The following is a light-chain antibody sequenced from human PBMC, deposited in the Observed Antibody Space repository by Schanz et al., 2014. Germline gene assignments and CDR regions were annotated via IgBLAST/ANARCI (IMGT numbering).Light chain of an antibody. J-gene: IGKJ4*01. CDR3: QQRDSWPSRRVT. CDR2: GTS. V-gene: IGKV3-20*01. Sequence: EIVLTQSPDTLSVSPGERATLSCRASQSVSSNLAWYQQKPGQAPRLLIYGTSTRATGIPDRFSGSGSGTDFALTISRLEPEDFAVYYCQQRDSWPSRRVTFGGGTKVEIK. CDR1: QSVSSN.